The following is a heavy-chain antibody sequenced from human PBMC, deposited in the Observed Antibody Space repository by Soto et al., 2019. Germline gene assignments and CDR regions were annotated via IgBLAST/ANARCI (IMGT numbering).Heavy chain of an antibody. CDR1: GFTFSSYA. J-gene: IGHJ6*02. D-gene: IGHD1-26*01. CDR3: ARDRKNGNYYYYGMDV. Sequence: PGGSLRLSCAASGFTFSSYAMHWVRQAPGKGLEWVAVISYDGSNKYYADSVKGRFTISRDNSKNTLYLQMNSLRAEDTAVYYCARDRKNGNYYYYGMDVWGQGTTVTVSS. V-gene: IGHV3-30-3*01. CDR2: ISYDGSNK.